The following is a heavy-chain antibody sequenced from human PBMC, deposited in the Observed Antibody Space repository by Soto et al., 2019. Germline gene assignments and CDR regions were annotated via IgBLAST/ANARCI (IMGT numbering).Heavy chain of an antibody. V-gene: IGHV4-30-4*01. CDR2: IYYSGST. D-gene: IGHD3-22*01. Sequence: QVQLQESGPGLVKSSQTLSLTCTVSGGSISSGDYYWSWIRQPPGKGLEWIGYIYYSGSTYYNPSLKSRLTISIDTSKNQFSLKLSSVTAADTAVYYCAREGTKDGSGYYGRAFDIWGQGTMLPVSS. J-gene: IGHJ3*02. CDR1: GGSISSGDYY. CDR3: AREGTKDGSGYYGRAFDI.